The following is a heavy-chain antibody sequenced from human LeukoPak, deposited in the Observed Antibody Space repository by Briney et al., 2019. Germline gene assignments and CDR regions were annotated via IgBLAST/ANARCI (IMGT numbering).Heavy chain of an antibody. Sequence: SETLSLTCTVPGYSISSGYYWGWIRQPPGKGLEWIGSIYHSGNTYYNPSLKSRVTISVDTSKNQFSLKLSSVTAADTAVYYCAREVLVGAYDFDYWGQGTLVTVSS. CDR3: AREVLVGAYDFDY. J-gene: IGHJ4*02. CDR1: GYSISSGYY. D-gene: IGHD1-26*01. V-gene: IGHV4-38-2*02. CDR2: IYHSGNT.